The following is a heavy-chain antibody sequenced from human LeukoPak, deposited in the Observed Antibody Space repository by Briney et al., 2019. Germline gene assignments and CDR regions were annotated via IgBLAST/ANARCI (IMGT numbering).Heavy chain of an antibody. J-gene: IGHJ3*02. CDR2: ISSDGSNK. D-gene: IGHD3-10*01. Sequence: PGGSLRLSCAASGFTFSSYAMHWVRQTPGKGLEWVAVISSDGSNKYYADSVEGRFTISRDNSKNTLYLQMNSLGAEDTAVYYCARGFFPQTRLLWFGELLKAHDAFDIWGQGTMVTVSS. CDR3: ARGFFPQTRLLWFGELLKAHDAFDI. V-gene: IGHV3-30-3*01. CDR1: GFTFSSYA.